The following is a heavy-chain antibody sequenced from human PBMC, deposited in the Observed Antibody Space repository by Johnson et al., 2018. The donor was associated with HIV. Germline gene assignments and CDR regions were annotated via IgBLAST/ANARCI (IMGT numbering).Heavy chain of an antibody. D-gene: IGHD2-2*01. V-gene: IGHV3-23*04. Sequence: VQLVESGGGLVQPGGSLRLSCAASGFTFSSYAMSWVRQAPGKGLEWVSAISGSGGSTYYADSVKGRFTISRDNSKNTLYLQRNSLSAEDRAVYYWSKDGSDIVGVPAAPDAFDIWGQGTMVTVSS. J-gene: IGHJ3*02. CDR2: ISGSGGST. CDR3: SKDGSDIVGVPAAPDAFDI. CDR1: GFTFSSYA.